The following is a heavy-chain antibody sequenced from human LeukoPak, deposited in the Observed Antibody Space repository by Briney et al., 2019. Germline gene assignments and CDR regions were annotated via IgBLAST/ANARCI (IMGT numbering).Heavy chain of an antibody. V-gene: IGHV4-59*01. J-gene: IGHJ5*02. CDR1: DGSINSYY. Sequence: SETLSLTCSVPDGSINSYYWNWIRRPPGKGLEWIGYIYYNGNTNYSPSLKSRVTMSVDTSKNLFSLKVSSVTAADTAVYYCARDRGWFDPWGQGTLVTVSS. CDR3: ARDRGWFDP. CDR2: IYYNGNT. D-gene: IGHD3-10*01.